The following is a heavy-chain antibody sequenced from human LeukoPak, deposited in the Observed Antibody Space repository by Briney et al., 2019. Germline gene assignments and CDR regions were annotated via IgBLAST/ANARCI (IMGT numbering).Heavy chain of an antibody. Sequence: GGSLRLSCAAAGFTVSTSAMSWVRQAPGKGLEWVSSISSSSSYIYYADSVKGRFTISRDNAKNSLYLQMDSLRVDDTAVYYCARGHWWFESWGQGTLVTVSS. CDR3: ARGHWWFES. CDR1: GFTVSTSA. CDR2: ISSSSSYI. V-gene: IGHV3-21*01. J-gene: IGHJ5*01.